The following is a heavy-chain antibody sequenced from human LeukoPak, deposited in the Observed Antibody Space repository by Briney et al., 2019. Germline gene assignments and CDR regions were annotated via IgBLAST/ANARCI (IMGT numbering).Heavy chain of an antibody. CDR1: GYTFTSYG. D-gene: IGHD2-2*02. J-gene: IGHJ4*02. Sequence: ASVKVSCKASGYTFTSYGISWVRQAPGQGLEWMGWISAYNGNTNYAQKLQGRVTMTTDTSTSTAYMEPRSLRSDDTAVYYCARDDCSSTSCYTGRYFDYWGQGTLVTVSS. CDR2: ISAYNGNT. CDR3: ARDDCSSTSCYTGRYFDY. V-gene: IGHV1-18*01.